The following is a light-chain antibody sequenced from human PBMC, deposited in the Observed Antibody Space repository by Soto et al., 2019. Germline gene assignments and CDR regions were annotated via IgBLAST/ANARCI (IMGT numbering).Light chain of an antibody. CDR2: DAS. V-gene: IGKV1-5*01. CDR3: QQYNGYSTWT. J-gene: IGKJ1*01. Sequence: DIQMTQSPSTLSASVGDRVTITCRASQSISRWLAWYQQKPGKAPKVLIWDASSLQRGVPSRFSGSGSGTECTLTISSLQPDDFATYYCQQYNGYSTWTFGQGTKVDIK. CDR1: QSISRW.